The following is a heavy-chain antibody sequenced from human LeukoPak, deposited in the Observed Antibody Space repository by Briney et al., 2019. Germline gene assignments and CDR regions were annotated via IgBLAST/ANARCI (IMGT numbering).Heavy chain of an antibody. CDR1: GFTFCSHA. Sequence: GGSLRLSCAASGFTFCSHAMSWVREATGKGLEWVSAISCSGGSTYYADYVKGRFTISRDNSKNTLYRQMNSLRAEETAVYYCAKERLGSITIFGVAFDYWGQGTLVTVSS. J-gene: IGHJ4*02. CDR3: AKERLGSITIFGVAFDY. D-gene: IGHD3-3*01. CDR2: ISCSGGST. V-gene: IGHV3-23*01.